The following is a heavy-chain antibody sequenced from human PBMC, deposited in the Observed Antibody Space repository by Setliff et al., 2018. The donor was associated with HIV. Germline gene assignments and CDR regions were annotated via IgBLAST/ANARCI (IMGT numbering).Heavy chain of an antibody. CDR2: IYYSGTT. CDR3: ARHARNSAIGTSWFDP. CDR1: GGSISSNYYY. J-gene: IGHJ5*02. D-gene: IGHD6-13*01. Sequence: PSETLSLTCSVSGGSISSNYYYWGWIRQPPGKGLEWIGAIYYSGTTYYNPSLKSRVTISVDMSKNQFSLNLNSVTAADTALYYCARHARNSAIGTSWFDPWGQGTLVTVSS. V-gene: IGHV4-39*01.